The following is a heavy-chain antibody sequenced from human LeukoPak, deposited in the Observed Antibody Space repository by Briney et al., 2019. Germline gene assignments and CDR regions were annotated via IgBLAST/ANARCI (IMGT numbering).Heavy chain of an antibody. CDR2: ISAYNGNT. D-gene: IGHD2-8*01. CDR1: GYTFTSYG. Sequence: ASVKVSCKASGYTFTSYGIGWVRQAPGQGLEWMGWISAYNGNTNYAQKLQGRVTMTTDTSTSTAYMELRSLRSDDTAVYYCARDGHCTNGVCPYNGMDVWGQGTTVTVSS. CDR3: ARDGHCTNGVCPYNGMDV. V-gene: IGHV1-18*01. J-gene: IGHJ6*02.